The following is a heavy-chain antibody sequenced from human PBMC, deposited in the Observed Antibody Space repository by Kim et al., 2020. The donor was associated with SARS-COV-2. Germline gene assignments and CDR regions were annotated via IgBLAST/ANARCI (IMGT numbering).Heavy chain of an antibody. V-gene: IGHV1-69*04. CDR2: IIPILGIA. Sequence: SVKVSCKASGGTFSSYAISWVRQAPGQGLEWMGRIIPILGIANYAQKFQGRVTITADKSTSTAYMELSSLRSEDTAVYYCARSYYYGSGSLAQGYYYCMDVWGQGTTVTVSS. D-gene: IGHD3-10*01. CDR1: GGTFSSYA. J-gene: IGHJ6*02. CDR3: ARSYYYGSGSLAQGYYYCMDV.